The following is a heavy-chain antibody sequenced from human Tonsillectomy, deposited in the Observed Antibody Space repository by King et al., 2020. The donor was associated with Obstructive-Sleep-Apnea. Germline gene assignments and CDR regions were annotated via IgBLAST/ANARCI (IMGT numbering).Heavy chain of an antibody. Sequence: VQLVESGGGLVQPGGSLRLSCAASGFTFSSYWMHWVRQAPGKGLVWVSRINSDGSSTSYADSVKGRFTISRDNAKNTLSLQMNSLRAEDTAVYYCARDRVVVVAATIYYYYGMDVWGQGTTVTVSS. D-gene: IGHD2-15*01. V-gene: IGHV3-74*01. CDR1: GFTFSSYW. CDR3: ARDRVVVVAATIYYYYGMDV. CDR2: INSDGSST. J-gene: IGHJ6*02.